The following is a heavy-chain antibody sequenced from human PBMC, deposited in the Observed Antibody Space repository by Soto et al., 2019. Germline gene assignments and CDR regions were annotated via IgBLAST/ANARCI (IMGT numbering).Heavy chain of an antibody. CDR2: IYHSGDT. J-gene: IGHJ4*02. CDR3: ALDLGTGTDF. D-gene: IGHD1-1*01. CDR1: GDSISSSNW. Sequence: QVQLQESGPGMVKPSGTLSLTCAVSGDSISSSNWWSWVRQAPGKGLECIGEIYHSGDTTYNPSLKSRANISVATSKTHFSLKLTSVTAADTAVYFCALDLGTGTDFWGRGTLVTVAS. V-gene: IGHV4-4*02.